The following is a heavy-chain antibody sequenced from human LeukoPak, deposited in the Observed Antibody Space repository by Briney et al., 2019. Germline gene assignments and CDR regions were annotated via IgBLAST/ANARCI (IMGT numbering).Heavy chain of an antibody. CDR2: INPNSGGT. V-gene: IGHV1-2*02. CDR3: ARDWYYYDSSGYYFFYYFDY. CDR1: GYTFTGDY. J-gene: IGHJ4*02. Sequence: ASVKVSCKASGYTFTGDYMHWVRQAPGQGLEWMGWINPNSGGTNYAQKFQGRVTMTRDTSISTAHMELSRLRSDDTAVYYCARDWYYYDSSGYYFFYYFDYWGQGTLVTVSS. D-gene: IGHD3-22*01.